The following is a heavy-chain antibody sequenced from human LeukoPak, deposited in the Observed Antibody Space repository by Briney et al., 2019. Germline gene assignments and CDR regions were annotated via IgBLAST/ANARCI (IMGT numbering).Heavy chain of an antibody. J-gene: IGHJ4*02. CDR1: GYTFTNYG. CDR2: INTGNGNT. Sequence: ASVKVACKTSGYTFTNYGMHWVRQAPRQSPEWMGWINTGNGNTKSSQKFQGRVTMTRDTSTSTVYMELSSLRSEDTAVYYCARVPIPAYCGGDCYDEANDYWGQGTLVTVSS. CDR3: ARVPIPAYCGGDCYDEANDY. D-gene: IGHD2-21*02. V-gene: IGHV1-3*04.